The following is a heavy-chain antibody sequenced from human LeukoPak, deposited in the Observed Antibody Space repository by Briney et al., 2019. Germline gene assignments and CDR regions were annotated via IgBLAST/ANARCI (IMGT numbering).Heavy chain of an antibody. CDR2: ISDSGGST. CDR1: GFPFSSYA. V-gene: IGHV3-64*04. J-gene: IGHJ6*02. D-gene: IGHD2-8*02. Sequence: PGGSLRLSCSASGFPFSSYAMHWVRQAPGKGLEYVSAISDSGGSTYYADSVKGRFTISRDNSKNTLYLQLNSLRAEDTAVYYCARISCTGNSCRPYSYYDMDVWGQGTTVTVSS. CDR3: ARISCTGNSCRPYSYYDMDV.